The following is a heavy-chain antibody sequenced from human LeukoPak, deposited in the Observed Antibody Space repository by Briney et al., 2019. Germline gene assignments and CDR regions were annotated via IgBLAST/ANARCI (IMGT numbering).Heavy chain of an antibody. V-gene: IGHV1-2*06. J-gene: IGHJ4*02. CDR1: GYTFTGYY. Sequence: GASVKVSCKTSGYTFTGYYMHWVRQAPGQGLEWMGRITPNSGGTKYAQKFQGRVTMTTDTSTSTAYMELRSLRSDDTAVYYCARDGYSGYDRGDYWGQGTLVTVSS. D-gene: IGHD5-12*01. CDR2: ITPNSGGT. CDR3: ARDGYSGYDRGDY.